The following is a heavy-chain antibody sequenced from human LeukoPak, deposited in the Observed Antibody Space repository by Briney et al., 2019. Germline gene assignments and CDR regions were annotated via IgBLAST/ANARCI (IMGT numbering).Heavy chain of an antibody. D-gene: IGHD3-10*01. Sequence: SETLSLTCTVSGGSINSYYWSWIRQPPGKGLECIGYIHYTGSTHYNPSLKSRVTISVDTSKNQFSLKLSSVTAADTAIYYCARGGYYGSGNDFRFDPWGQGTLVTVSS. CDR1: GGSINSYY. CDR3: ARGGYYGSGNDFRFDP. V-gene: IGHV4-59*01. J-gene: IGHJ5*02. CDR2: IHYTGST.